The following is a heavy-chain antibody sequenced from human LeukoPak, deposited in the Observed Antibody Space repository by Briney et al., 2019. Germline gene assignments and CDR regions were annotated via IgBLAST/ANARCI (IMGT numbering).Heavy chain of an antibody. CDR3: ARDRADIVVVVERYYYYYMDV. D-gene: IGHD2-15*01. Sequence: SETLSLTCAVYGGSFSGYYWSWIRQPPGKGLEWIGEINHSGSTNYNPSLKSRVTISVDTSKNQFSLKLSSVTAADTAVYYCARDRADIVVVVERYYYYYMDVWGKGTTVTISS. CDR1: GGSFSGYY. V-gene: IGHV4-34*01. CDR2: INHSGST. J-gene: IGHJ6*03.